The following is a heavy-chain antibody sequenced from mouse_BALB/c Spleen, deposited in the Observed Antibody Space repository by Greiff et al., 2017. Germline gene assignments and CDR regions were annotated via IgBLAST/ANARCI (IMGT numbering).Heavy chain of an antibody. D-gene: IGHD4-1*01. CDR1: GYTFTSYY. CDR2: INPSNGGT. J-gene: IGHJ4*01. CDR3: TREAGTQAMDN. Sequence: QVQLQQSGAELVKPGASVKLSCKASGYTFTSYYMYWVKQRPGQGLEWIGEINPSNGGTNFNEKFKSKATLTVDKSSSTAYMQLSSLTSEDSAVYYCTREAGTQAMDNWGQGTSVTVSS. V-gene: IGHV1S81*02.